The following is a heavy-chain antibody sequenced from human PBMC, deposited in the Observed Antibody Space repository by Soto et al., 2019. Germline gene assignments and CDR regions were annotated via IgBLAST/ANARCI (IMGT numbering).Heavy chain of an antibody. V-gene: IGHV1-18*01. Sequence: GASVKVSCKASGYTFTSYGISWVRQAPGQGLEWMGWISAYNGNTNYAQKLQGRVTMTTDTSTSTAYMELRSLRSDDTAVYYCARDGNVQLWSQYFDYWGQGTLVTVSS. J-gene: IGHJ4*02. CDR2: ISAYNGNT. CDR1: GYTFTSYG. D-gene: IGHD5-18*01. CDR3: ARDGNVQLWSQYFDY.